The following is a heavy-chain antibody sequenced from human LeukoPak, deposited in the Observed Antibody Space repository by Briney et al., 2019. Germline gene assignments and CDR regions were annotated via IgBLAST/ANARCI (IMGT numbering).Heavy chain of an antibody. V-gene: IGHV4-59*01. CDR2: ISYSGST. CDR1: GGSISSYY. J-gene: IGHJ4*02. D-gene: IGHD6-13*01. Sequence: PSETLSLTCTVSGGSISSYYWSWIRQPPGKGLEWIGYISYSGSTNYNPSLKSRATISVDTSKNQFSLKLSSVTAADTAVYYCARYLAAAGMDYFDYWGQGTLDTVSS. CDR3: ARYLAAAGMDYFDY.